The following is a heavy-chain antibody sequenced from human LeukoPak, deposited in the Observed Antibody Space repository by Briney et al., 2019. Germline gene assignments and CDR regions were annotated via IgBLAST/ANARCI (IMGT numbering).Heavy chain of an antibody. Sequence: PGGSLRLSCAASGFTFSSYSMNWVRQAPGKGLEWVSSISSSSSYIYYADSVKGRFTISRDNAKNSLYLQMNSLRAEDTAVYYCARGRIVVVPAAPIDYWGQGTLVTVSS. CDR2: ISSSSSYI. D-gene: IGHD2-2*01. V-gene: IGHV3-21*01. CDR3: ARGRIVVVPAAPIDY. J-gene: IGHJ4*02. CDR1: GFTFSSYS.